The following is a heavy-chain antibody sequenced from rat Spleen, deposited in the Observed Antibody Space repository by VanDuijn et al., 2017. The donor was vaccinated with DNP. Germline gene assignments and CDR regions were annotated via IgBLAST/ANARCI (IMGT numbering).Heavy chain of an antibody. V-gene: IGHV5-20*01. CDR2: ISYDGGST. Sequence: EVQLVESGGGLVQPGNSLKLSCAASGFTFSDYYMAWVRQAPTKGLEWVASISYDGGSTYYRDSVKGRFTISRDNAKSTLYLQMSKLGSEDTAIYYCARDYGHNYGMDAWGQGTSVTVSA. CDR1: GFTFSDYY. CDR3: ARDYGHNYGMDA. D-gene: IGHD1-11*01. J-gene: IGHJ4*01.